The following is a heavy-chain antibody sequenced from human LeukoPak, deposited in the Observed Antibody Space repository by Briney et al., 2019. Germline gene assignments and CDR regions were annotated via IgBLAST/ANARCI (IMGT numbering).Heavy chain of an antibody. J-gene: IGHJ5*02. Sequence: SETLSLTCTVSGGSISSSSYYWGWIRQPPGKGLEWIGSIYYSGSTYYNPSLKSRVTISVDTSKNQFSLKLTSVTAADTALYYCARHSEEMTPGWFDPWGQGTLVTVSS. CDR3: ARHSEEMTPGWFDP. V-gene: IGHV4-39*01. CDR1: GGSISSSSYY. CDR2: IYYSGST. D-gene: IGHD2-2*01.